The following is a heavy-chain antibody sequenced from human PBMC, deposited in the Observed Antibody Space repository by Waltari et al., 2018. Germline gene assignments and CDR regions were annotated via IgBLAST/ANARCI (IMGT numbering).Heavy chain of an antibody. CDR1: GFPFHNFW. CDR3: AREGLTEEAAY. V-gene: IGHV3-7*01. CDR2: IKNDGSGR. D-gene: IGHD4-4*01. Sequence: EIQLVESGGDLVQPGGSLRLSCVTSGFPFHNFWMAWVRQVPGKGLEGLAHIKNDGSGRYHGDSVKGRFTISRDNARNSLYLEMDRIRVEDTGVYYCAREGLTEEAAYWGQGTLVTVSS. J-gene: IGHJ4*02.